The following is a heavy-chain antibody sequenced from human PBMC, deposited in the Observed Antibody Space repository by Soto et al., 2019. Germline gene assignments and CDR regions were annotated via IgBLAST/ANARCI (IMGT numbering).Heavy chain of an antibody. Sequence: GESLKISCKGSGYSFTSYWIGWVRQMPGKGLEWMGIIYPGDSDTRYSPSFQGQVTISADKSISTAYLQWSSLKASDTAMYYCARRGYSGYDPTRYYYYMDVWGKGTTVTVS. V-gene: IGHV5-51*01. CDR3: ARRGYSGYDPTRYYYYMDV. CDR1: GYSFTSYW. CDR2: IYPGDSDT. J-gene: IGHJ6*03. D-gene: IGHD5-12*01.